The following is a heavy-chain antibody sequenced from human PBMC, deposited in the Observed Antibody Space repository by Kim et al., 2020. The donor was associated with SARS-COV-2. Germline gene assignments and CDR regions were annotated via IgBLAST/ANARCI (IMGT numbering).Heavy chain of an antibody. J-gene: IGHJ4*02. CDR1: GYSISSSNW. Sequence: SETLSLTCAVSGYSISSSNWWGWIRQPPGKGLEWIGYIYYSGSTYYNPSLKSRVTMSVDTSKNQFSLKLSSVTAVDTAVYYCARSDYYYDSSGYYYAPADWGQGTLVTVSS. CDR2: IYYSGST. D-gene: IGHD3-22*01. CDR3: ARSDYYYDSSGYYYAPAD. V-gene: IGHV4-28*01.